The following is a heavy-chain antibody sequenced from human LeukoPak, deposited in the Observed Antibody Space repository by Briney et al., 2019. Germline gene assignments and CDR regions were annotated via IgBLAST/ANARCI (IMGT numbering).Heavy chain of an antibody. Sequence: GGSLRLSCAASGFTFSNYAMTWVRQAPGKGLEWVSSIGGSGDSTYYADSVKGRFTISRDNFKNTLYLQMNSLRAEDTAVYYCARVTDYYDSSGYYYFDYWGQGTLVTVSS. CDR3: ARVTDYYDSSGYYYFDY. V-gene: IGHV3-23*01. CDR2: IGGSGDST. D-gene: IGHD3-22*01. CDR1: GFTFSNYA. J-gene: IGHJ4*02.